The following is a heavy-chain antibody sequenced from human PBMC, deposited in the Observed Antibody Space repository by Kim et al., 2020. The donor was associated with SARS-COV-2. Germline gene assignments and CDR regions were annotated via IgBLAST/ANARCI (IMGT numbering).Heavy chain of an antibody. Sequence: SETLSLTCAVYGGSFSGYYWSWIRQPPGKGLEWIGEINHSGSTNYNPSLKSRITISVDTSKNQFSLKLSSVTAADTAVYYCARRKPTYYYGSGSYYPTYNWFDPWGQGTLVTVSS. CDR3: ARRKPTYYYGSGSYYPTYNWFDP. V-gene: IGHV4-34*01. D-gene: IGHD3-10*01. CDR1: GGSFSGYY. J-gene: IGHJ5*02. CDR2: INHSGST.